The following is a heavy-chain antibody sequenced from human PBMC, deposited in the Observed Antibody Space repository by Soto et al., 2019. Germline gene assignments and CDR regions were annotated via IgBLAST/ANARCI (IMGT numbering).Heavy chain of an antibody. CDR1: GFTFSSYA. CDR2: ISYDGSNK. V-gene: IGHV3-30-3*01. D-gene: IGHD4-17*01. Sequence: QVQLVESGGGVVQPGRSLRLSCAASGFTFSSYAIHWVRQAPDKGLEWVAVISYDGSNKYYADSVNGRFNMSRDNSKNTLYLQMNSLRAEDTDVYYCASDPVTTVVTSTNADWYFDLWGRGTLVTVSS. CDR3: ASDPVTTVVTSTNADWYFDL. J-gene: IGHJ2*01.